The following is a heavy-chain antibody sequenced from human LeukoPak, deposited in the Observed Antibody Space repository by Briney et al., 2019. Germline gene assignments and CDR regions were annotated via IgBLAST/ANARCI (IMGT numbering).Heavy chain of an antibody. V-gene: IGHV3-11*01. CDR3: AREKVPAADY. J-gene: IGHJ4*02. CDR1: GFTFSDYY. D-gene: IGHD2-2*01. CDR2: ISSSGSTI. Sequence: GGSLRLSCAASGFTFSDYYMSWIRQAPGKGLEWDSYISSSGSTIYYAPSVKGRFTISSDNAKNSLYLQMNSLRAEDTAVYYCAREKVPAADYWGQGTLATVSS.